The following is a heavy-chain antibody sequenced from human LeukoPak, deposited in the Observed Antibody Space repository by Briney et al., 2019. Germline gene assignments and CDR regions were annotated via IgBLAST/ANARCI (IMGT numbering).Heavy chain of an antibody. Sequence: GGSLRLSCAASGFTFSSYTMNWVRQAPGKWPEWVSSISRSATYIYYADSVKGRFTISRDNAKNTVYLQINSLTAEDTAVYYCGRDSRWAQPDYWGQGTLVTVSS. V-gene: IGHV3-21*04. J-gene: IGHJ4*02. CDR2: ISRSATYI. CDR1: GFTFSSYT. CDR3: GRDSRWAQPDY. D-gene: IGHD5-24*01.